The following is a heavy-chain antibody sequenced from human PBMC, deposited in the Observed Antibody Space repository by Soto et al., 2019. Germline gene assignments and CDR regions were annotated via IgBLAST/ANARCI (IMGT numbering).Heavy chain of an antibody. Sequence: GGSLRLSCAGTGFTFSFYGIHWVRQAPGKGLEWVTVMWSDGSSKYYADSVKGRFTISRDNSKNTLYLQMNSLRAEDTAVYYCARDSDTNGDNTDMDVWGQGTTVTVSS. J-gene: IGHJ6*02. CDR2: MWSDGSSK. CDR1: GFTFSFYG. V-gene: IGHV3-33*01. D-gene: IGHD2-8*01. CDR3: ARDSDTNGDNTDMDV.